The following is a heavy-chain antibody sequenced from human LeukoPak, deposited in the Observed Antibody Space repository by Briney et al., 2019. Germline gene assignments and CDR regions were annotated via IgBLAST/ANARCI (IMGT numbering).Heavy chain of an antibody. CDR1: GFTFSDYY. V-gene: IGHV3-11*06. Sequence: PGGSLRLSCAASGFTFSDYYMSWIRQAPGKGLEWVSYISSSSSYTNYADSVKGRFTISRGNAKNSLYLQMNSLRAEDTAVYYCARGLDYFDYWGQGTLVTVSS. J-gene: IGHJ4*02. CDR3: ARGLDYFDY. D-gene: IGHD6-6*01. CDR2: ISSSSSYT.